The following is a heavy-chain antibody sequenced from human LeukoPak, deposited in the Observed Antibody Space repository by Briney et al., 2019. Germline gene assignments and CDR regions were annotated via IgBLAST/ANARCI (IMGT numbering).Heavy chain of an antibody. D-gene: IGHD3-10*02. CDR2: ISAYNGNT. CDR3: ARYDVPDAQNDY. CDR1: GYTFTGYY. Sequence: ASVKVSCKAAGYTFTGYYMFWVRQAPGQGLEWMGWISAYNGNTNYAQKLQGRVTMTTDTSTSTAYMELRSLRSDDTAVYYCARYDVPDAQNDYWGQGTLVTVSS. J-gene: IGHJ4*02. V-gene: IGHV1-18*04.